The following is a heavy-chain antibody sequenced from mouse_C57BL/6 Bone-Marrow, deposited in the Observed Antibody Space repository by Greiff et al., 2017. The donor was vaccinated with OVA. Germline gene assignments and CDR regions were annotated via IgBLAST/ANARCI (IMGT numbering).Heavy chain of an antibody. J-gene: IGHJ3*01. D-gene: IGHD1-1*01. CDR1: GYAFSSSW. CDR2: IYPGDGDT. V-gene: IGHV1-82*01. Sequence: QVQLQQSGPELVKPGASVKISCKASGYAFSSSWMNWVKQRPGKGLEWIGRIYPGDGDTNYNGKFKGKATLTADKSSSTAYMQLSSLTSEDSAVYFCARYYGSQFAYWGQGTLVTVSA. CDR3: ARYYGSQFAY.